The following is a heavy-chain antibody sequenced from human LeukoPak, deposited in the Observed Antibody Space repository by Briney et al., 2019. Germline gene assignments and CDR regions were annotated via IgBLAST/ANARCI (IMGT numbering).Heavy chain of an antibody. CDR1: GFTFSSYG. V-gene: IGHV3-23*01. CDR2: ISGSGGST. D-gene: IGHD3-22*01. Sequence: GGSLRLSCAASGFTFSSYGMSWVRQAPGKGLEWVSAISGSGGSTYYADSVKGRFTISRDNSKNTLYLQMNSLRAEDTAVYYCAKDSLHYYDSSGTFYYWGQGTLVTVSS. J-gene: IGHJ4*02. CDR3: AKDSLHYYDSSGTFYY.